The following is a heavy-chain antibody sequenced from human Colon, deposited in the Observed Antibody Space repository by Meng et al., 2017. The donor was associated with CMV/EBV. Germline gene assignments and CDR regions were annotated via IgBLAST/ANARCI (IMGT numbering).Heavy chain of an antibody. Sequence: GESLKISCAASGFSVTDYGIHWVRQAPGKGLEWLAFIRFDEAKKLHADSVKGRFTISRDKSQNTIFLQMDRLGPEDSALYSCARHRRSGYYFNDAFDVWGQGTTVTVSS. V-gene: IGHV3-30*02. CDR1: GFSVTDYG. D-gene: IGHD3-22*01. J-gene: IGHJ3*01. CDR2: IRFDEAKK. CDR3: ARHRRSGYYFNDAFDV.